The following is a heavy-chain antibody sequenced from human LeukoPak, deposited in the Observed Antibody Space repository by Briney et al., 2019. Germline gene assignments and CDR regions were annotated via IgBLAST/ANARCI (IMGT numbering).Heavy chain of an antibody. CDR2: IYSGGST. V-gene: IGHV3-53*01. J-gene: IGHJ4*02. D-gene: IGHD4-17*01. CDR1: GFTFRDSA. Sequence: PGGSLRLSCAASGFTFRDSAMSWVRQAPGKGLEWVSVIYSGGSTYYADSVKGRFTISRDNSKNTLYLQMNSLRAEDTAVYYCARGLGYGDTTFWGQGTLVTVSS. CDR3: ARGLGYGDTTF.